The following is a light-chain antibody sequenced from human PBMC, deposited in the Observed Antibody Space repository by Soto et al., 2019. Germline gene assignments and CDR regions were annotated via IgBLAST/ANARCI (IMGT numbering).Light chain of an antibody. CDR2: DVS. Sequence: QSALTQPASVSGSPGQSITISCTGTSSDVGGYNYVSWYQQHPGKAPKLMIYDVSNRPSGVSYRFSGSKSGNTASLTISGLQAEDEAYYYCSSYTSSSLHVFGTGTKLTVL. V-gene: IGLV2-14*03. J-gene: IGLJ1*01. CDR1: SSDVGGYNY. CDR3: SSYTSSSLHV.